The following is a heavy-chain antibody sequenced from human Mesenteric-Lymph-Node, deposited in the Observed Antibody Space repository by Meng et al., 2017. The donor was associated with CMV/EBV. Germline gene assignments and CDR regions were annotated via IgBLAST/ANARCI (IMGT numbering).Heavy chain of an antibody. V-gene: IGHV2-5*02. J-gene: IGHJ4*02. D-gene: IGHD3-9*01. Sequence: FSFSTSGVVVGWIRQPPGKAPEWLGLIYWDDDKRYKSSLKSRLTITKDTSKSQVALKMTNMDPVDTATYYCAHRKVTITVGAHFDFWGQGILVTVSS. CDR2: IYWDDDK. CDR3: AHRKVTITVGAHFDF. CDR1: FSFSTSGVV.